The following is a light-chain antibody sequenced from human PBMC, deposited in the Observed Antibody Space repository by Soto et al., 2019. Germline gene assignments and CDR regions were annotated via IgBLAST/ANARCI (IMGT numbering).Light chain of an antibody. CDR3: CSFAGSYTFWV. CDR1: SSDVGDYNY. Sequence: QLVLTQPRSVSGSPGQSVTISCTGTSSDVGDYNYVSWYQQYPGKAPKLVIYDVSKRPSGVPDRFSGSKSGNTASLTIYGLQAEDEADYYCCSFAGSYTFWVFGGGTKLTVL. V-gene: IGLV2-11*01. J-gene: IGLJ3*02. CDR2: DVS.